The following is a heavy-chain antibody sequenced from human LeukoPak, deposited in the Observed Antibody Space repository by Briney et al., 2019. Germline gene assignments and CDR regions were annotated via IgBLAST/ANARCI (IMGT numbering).Heavy chain of an antibody. J-gene: IGHJ4*02. CDR3: GKGYYSSGY. Sequence: GGSLRLSCAASGFTFSSYGMHWVRQAPGKGLEWVALISYDGSNKYYADSVEGRFTISRDNSKNTLYLQMNSLRAEDTAVYYCGKGYYSSGYWGQGTLVTVSS. CDR1: GFTFSSYG. V-gene: IGHV3-30*18. CDR2: ISYDGSNK. D-gene: IGHD5-18*01.